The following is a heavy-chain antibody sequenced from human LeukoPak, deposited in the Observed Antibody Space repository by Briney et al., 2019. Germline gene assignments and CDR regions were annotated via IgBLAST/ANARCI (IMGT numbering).Heavy chain of an antibody. CDR2: IYYSGST. CDR1: GGPHRWYY. CDR3: ATSSGRYVGLYDY. J-gene: IGHJ4*02. Sequence: EPSGTLSLTRTGSGGPHRWYYWSWIRPPPRKGLEGVGYIYYSGSTNYNPSLKSRVTIPVDTSKNQFSLRLTSVTAADTAVYYCATSSGRYVGLYDYWDKGTLVTVSS. D-gene: IGHD3-16*01. V-gene: IGHV4-59*01.